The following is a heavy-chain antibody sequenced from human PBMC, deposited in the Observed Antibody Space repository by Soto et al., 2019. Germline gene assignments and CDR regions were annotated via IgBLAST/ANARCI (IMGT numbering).Heavy chain of an antibody. J-gene: IGHJ4*02. D-gene: IGHD3-22*01. Sequence: PSETLSLTCTVSGGSISSYYWIWIRQPAGKGLEWIGRIYTSGSTNYNPSLKSRVTMSVDTSKNQFSLKLSSVTAADTAVYYCASERGDDSSGYYLDYWGQGTLVTVSS. CDR3: ASERGDDSSGYYLDY. CDR2: IYTSGST. V-gene: IGHV4-4*07. CDR1: GGSISSYY.